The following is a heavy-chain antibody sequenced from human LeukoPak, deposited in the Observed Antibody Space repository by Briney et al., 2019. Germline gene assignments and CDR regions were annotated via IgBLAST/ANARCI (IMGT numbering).Heavy chain of an antibody. CDR3: ARDLSSTSNWEFDY. CDR1: GYTFTGYF. D-gene: IGHD1-26*01. J-gene: IGHJ4*02. V-gene: IGHV1-2*06. CDR2: INLNSGGT. Sequence: ASVKVSCKASGYTFTGYFMHWVRQAPGQGLEWMGRINLNSGGTYYAQNFQGRVTMTRDTSISTAYVELSRLTSDDTAVYYCARDLSSTSNWEFDYWGQGILVTVSS.